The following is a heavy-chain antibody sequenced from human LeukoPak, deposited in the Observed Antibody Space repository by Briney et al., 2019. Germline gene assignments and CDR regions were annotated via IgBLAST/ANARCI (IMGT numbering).Heavy chain of an antibody. CDR1: GYTFTGYY. J-gene: IGHJ4*02. CDR3: ARGYCSGGDCYEFDY. V-gene: IGHV1-2*02. D-gene: IGHD2-15*01. CDR2: INPNSGGT. Sequence: ASVKVSCNASGYTFTGYYMHWVRQAPGQGLEWMGWINPNSGGTNSAQKFQGRVTMTRDTSISTAYMELSRLRSDDTAVYYCARGYCSGGDCYEFDYWGQGTLVTVSS.